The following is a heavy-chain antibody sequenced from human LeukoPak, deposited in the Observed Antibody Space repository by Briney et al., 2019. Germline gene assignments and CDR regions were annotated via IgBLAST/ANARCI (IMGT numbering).Heavy chain of an antibody. CDR3: ARDGQAFNSNWDYFEY. D-gene: IGHD7-27*01. Sequence: GGSLRLSCAASGFIFSSYAMSWVRLAPGKGLEWVSGIGNTETYYADSVKGRFTISRDNSKSTIYLHMNNLRAEDTALYYCARDGQAFNSNWDYFEYWGQGTPVTVSS. CDR2: IGNTET. CDR1: GFIFSSYA. V-gene: IGHV3-23*01. J-gene: IGHJ4*02.